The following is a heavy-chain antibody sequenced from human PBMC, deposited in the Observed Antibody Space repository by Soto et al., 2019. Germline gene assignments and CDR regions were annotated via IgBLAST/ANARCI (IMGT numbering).Heavy chain of an antibody. V-gene: IGHV3-23*01. CDR1: GFTFSSYA. Sequence: GGSLRLSCAASGFTFSSYAMSWVRQAPGKGLEWVSAISGSGGSTYYADSVKGRFTISRDNSKNTLYLQMNSLRAEDTAVYYCAKDRYCSGGSCYGGWFDPWGQGTLVTVSS. D-gene: IGHD2-15*01. CDR2: ISGSGGST. J-gene: IGHJ5*02. CDR3: AKDRYCSGGSCYGGWFDP.